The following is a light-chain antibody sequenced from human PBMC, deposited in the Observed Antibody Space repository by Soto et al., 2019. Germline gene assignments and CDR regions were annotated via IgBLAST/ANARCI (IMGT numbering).Light chain of an antibody. J-gene: IGKJ5*01. V-gene: IGKV2-30*02. Sequence: DVVMTQSPLSLPVTLGQPASISCRSNQSLVHSDGIAYFSWFQQRPGRSPRRLIYKVSNRDSGVPARFSGSVSGTDFVLKISRVEAEDVGVYYCMQGTHWPITFGQGTRLEIK. CDR2: KVS. CDR1: QSLVHSDGIAY. CDR3: MQGTHWPIT.